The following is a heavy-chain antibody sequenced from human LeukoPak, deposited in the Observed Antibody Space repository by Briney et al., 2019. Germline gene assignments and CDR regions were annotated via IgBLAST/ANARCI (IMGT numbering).Heavy chain of an antibody. Sequence: ASVKVSCKASGYTFTSYAMNWVRQAPGQGLEWMGWINTNTGNPTYAQGFTGRFVFSLDTSVSTAYLQISSLKAEDTAVCYCARSYCSSTSCQRYYYYYYMDVWGKGTTVTVSS. V-gene: IGHV7-4-1*02. D-gene: IGHD2-2*01. CDR2: INTNTGNP. J-gene: IGHJ6*03. CDR3: ARSYCSSTSCQRYYYYYYMDV. CDR1: GYTFTSYA.